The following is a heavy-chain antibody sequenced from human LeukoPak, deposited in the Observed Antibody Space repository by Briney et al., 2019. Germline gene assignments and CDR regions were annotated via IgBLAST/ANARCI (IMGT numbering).Heavy chain of an antibody. V-gene: IGHV3-30*03. D-gene: IGHD6-13*01. CDR3: ARDLVAADWYGMDV. Sequence: PGGSLRLSCAASGFTFSSYGMHWVRQAPGKGLEWVAVISYDGSNKYYADSVKGRFTISRDNSKNTLYLQMNSLRAEDTAVYYCARDLVAADWYGMDVWGQGTTVTVSS. J-gene: IGHJ6*02. CDR1: GFTFSSYG. CDR2: ISYDGSNK.